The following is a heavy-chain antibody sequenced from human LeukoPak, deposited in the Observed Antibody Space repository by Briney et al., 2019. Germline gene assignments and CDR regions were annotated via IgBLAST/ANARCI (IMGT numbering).Heavy chain of an antibody. D-gene: IGHD6-19*01. CDR1: GFTFTIYA. Sequence: PGGSLRLPCAASGFTFTIYAMTWVRQAPGKALEWVSGIYASGQTTYYADSVKGRLTISRDNSKNTLYLQMNSLRVGDTAVYYCAKVNKQWPDGYIDLWGQGDLVTVAS. CDR2: IYASGQTT. CDR3: AKVNKQWPDGYIDL. V-gene: IGHV3-23*01. J-gene: IGHJ4*02.